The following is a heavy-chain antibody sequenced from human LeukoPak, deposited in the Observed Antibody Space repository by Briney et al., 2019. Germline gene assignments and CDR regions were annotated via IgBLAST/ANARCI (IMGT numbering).Heavy chain of an antibody. V-gene: IGHV4-34*01. Sequence: SETLSLTCAVYGGSFSGYYWSWIRQPPGKGLEWIGEINHSGSTNYNPSLKSRVTISVDTSKNQFSLKLSSVTAADTAVYYCARSFGGGYNWFDPWGQGTLVTVSS. CDR3: ARSFGGGYNWFDP. CDR2: INHSGST. CDR1: GGSFSGYY. J-gene: IGHJ5*02. D-gene: IGHD3-16*01.